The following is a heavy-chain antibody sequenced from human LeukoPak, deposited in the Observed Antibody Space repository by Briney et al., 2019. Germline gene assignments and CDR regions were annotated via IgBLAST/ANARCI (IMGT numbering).Heavy chain of an antibody. Sequence: PSETLSLTCAVYGGSFSGYYWSWIRQPPGKGLEWIGEINHSGSTNYNPSLKSRVTISVDTSKNQFSLKLSSVTAADTAVYYCARGLRFALDVWGKGTTVTVSS. V-gene: IGHV4-34*01. CDR2: INHSGST. J-gene: IGHJ6*04. CDR3: ARGLRFALDV. D-gene: IGHD3-3*01. CDR1: GGSFSGYY.